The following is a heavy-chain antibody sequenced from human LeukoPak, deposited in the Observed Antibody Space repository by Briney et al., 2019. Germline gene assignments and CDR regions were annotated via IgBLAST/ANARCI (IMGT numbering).Heavy chain of an antibody. CDR3: ARGRVYYYGSGRRDFDY. D-gene: IGHD3-10*01. V-gene: IGHV4-34*01. J-gene: IGHJ4*02. Sequence: SETLSLTCAVYGGSFSGYYWSWIRQPPGKGLEWIGEINHSGSTNYNPSLQSRVTISVDTSKNQFSLKLSSVTAADTAVYYCARGRVYYYGSGRRDFDYWGQGTLVTVSS. CDR2: INHSGST. CDR1: GGSFSGYY.